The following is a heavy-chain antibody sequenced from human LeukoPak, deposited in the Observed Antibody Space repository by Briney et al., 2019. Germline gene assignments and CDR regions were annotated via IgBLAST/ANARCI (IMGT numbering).Heavy chain of an antibody. Sequence: SETLSLTCTVSGGSISSGGYYWSWIRQHPGKGLDWIGYIYYSGSTYYNPSLKSRVTISVDTSKNQFSLKLSSVTAADTAVYYCARTSIAARRANAFDIWGQGTMVTVSS. V-gene: IGHV4-31*03. D-gene: IGHD6-6*01. CDR3: ARTSIAARRANAFDI. J-gene: IGHJ3*02. CDR1: GGSISSGGYY. CDR2: IYYSGST.